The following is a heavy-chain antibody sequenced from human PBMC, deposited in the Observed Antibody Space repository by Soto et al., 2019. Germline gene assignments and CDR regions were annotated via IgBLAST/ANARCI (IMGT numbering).Heavy chain of an antibody. CDR2: ISGSGGSP. V-gene: IGHV3-23*01. CDR3: AKEEAGTTNWFDP. J-gene: IGHJ5*02. CDR1: GFPFSSYA. D-gene: IGHD1-7*01. Sequence: PGGSLRLSCAASGFPFSSYAMSWVRQAPGKGKEWITDISGSGGSPYYADSVKGRFTISRDNSKNTLYLQMNSLRAEDTAVYYCAKEEAGTTNWFDPWGQGTLVTVSS.